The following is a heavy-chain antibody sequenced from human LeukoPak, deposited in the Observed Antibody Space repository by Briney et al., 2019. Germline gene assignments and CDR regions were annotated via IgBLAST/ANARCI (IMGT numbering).Heavy chain of an antibody. CDR2: IGTAGDT. CDR3: ATQRWVLLWFRELDY. CDR1: GFTFSSYG. V-gene: IGHV3-13*01. Sequence: HPGGSLRLSCAASGFTFSSYGMHWVRQATGKGLEWVSAIGTAGDTYYPGSVKGRFTISRENAKNSLYLQMNSLRAGDTAVYYCATQRWVLLWFRELDYWGQGTLVTVSS. D-gene: IGHD3-10*01. J-gene: IGHJ4*02.